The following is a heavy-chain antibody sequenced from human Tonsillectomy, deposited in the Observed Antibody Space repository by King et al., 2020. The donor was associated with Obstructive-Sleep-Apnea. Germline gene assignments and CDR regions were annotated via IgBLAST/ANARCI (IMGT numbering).Heavy chain of an antibody. J-gene: IGHJ3*02. CDR1: GFTFDDYA. D-gene: IGHD2-21*01. CDR2: ICWNSGRI. Sequence: VQLVESGGGLVQPGRSLRLSCAASGFTFDDYAMHWVRQVPGKGLEWVAGICWNSGRIGYTDFVKARLTLSRDNAKPSLYLQMNSLRAEDTALYYCAKDMNVASDVLDSWGQGTMVTVSS. CDR3: AKDMNVASDVLDS. V-gene: IGHV3-9*01.